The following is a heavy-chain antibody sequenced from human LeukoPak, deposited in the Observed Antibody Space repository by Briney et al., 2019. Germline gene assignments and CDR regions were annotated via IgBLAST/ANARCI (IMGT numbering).Heavy chain of an antibody. CDR2: IKQDGREK. CDR1: GFTFSSYW. CDR3: AIVMSSSWYYYYYYMDG. V-gene: IGHV3-7*01. Sequence: GGSLRLSCAASGFTFSSYWMSWVRQAPGKGLEWVANIKQDGREKYYVDSVKGRFTISRTNAKNYLYLKMNSLRAEDTAVYYCAIVMSSSWYYYYYYMDGWGKGTTVTVSS. D-gene: IGHD6-13*01. J-gene: IGHJ6*03.